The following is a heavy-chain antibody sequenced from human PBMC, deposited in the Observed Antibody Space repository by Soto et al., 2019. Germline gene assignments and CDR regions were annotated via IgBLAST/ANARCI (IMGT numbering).Heavy chain of an antibody. V-gene: IGHV4-34*01. J-gene: IGHJ6*02. CDR2: INHSGST. Sequence: SETLSLTCAVYGGSFSGYYWSWIRQPPGKGLEWIGEINHSGSTNYNPSLKSRVTISVDTSQNQFSLKLSSVTAADTAVYYCARGTQPDYGMDVWGQGTTVTVSS. D-gene: IGHD2-2*01. CDR3: ARGTQPDYGMDV. CDR1: GGSFSGYY.